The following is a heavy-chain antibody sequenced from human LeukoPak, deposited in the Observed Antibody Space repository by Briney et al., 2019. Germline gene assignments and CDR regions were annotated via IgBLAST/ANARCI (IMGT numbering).Heavy chain of an antibody. J-gene: IGHJ4*02. CDR2: IYYIGNT. Sequence: SETLSLTCSVSGGSISSGDYYWSWIRQPPGKGLEWIGDIYYIGNTNYNPSLKSRVSISVDTSKNQFSLKLTSVTAADTAVYYCARRGIVAATTPFDYWGQGSLVTVSS. CDR1: GGSISSGDYY. D-gene: IGHD5-12*01. CDR3: ARRGIVAATTPFDY. V-gene: IGHV4-61*08.